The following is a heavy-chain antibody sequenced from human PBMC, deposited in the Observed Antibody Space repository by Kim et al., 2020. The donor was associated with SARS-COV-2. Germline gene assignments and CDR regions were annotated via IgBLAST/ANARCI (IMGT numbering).Heavy chain of an antibody. CDR1: GGSISSSSYY. Sequence: SETLSLTCTVSGGSISSSSYYWGWIRQPPGKGLEWIGSVHYSGSTYYNPSLKSRLTISLDTSKNQFSLKLSSVTAADTAVYYCARVSGSYGWYNYGMDVWGQGTTVTVSS. V-gene: IGHV4-39*07. J-gene: IGHJ6*02. D-gene: IGHD1-26*01. CDR3: ARVSGSYGWYNYGMDV. CDR2: VHYSGST.